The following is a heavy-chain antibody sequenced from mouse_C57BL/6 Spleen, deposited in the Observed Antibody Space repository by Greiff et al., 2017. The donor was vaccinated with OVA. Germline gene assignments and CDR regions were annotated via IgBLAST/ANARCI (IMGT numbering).Heavy chain of an antibody. CDR3: ARSHSNYGYFDV. D-gene: IGHD2-5*01. CDR2: IDTSDSET. J-gene: IGHJ1*03. V-gene: IGHV1-52*01. CDR1: GYTFTSYW. Sequence: VQLQQPGAELVRPGSSVKLSCKASGYTFTSYWMHWVKQRPIQGLEWIGNIDTSDSETHYNQKFKDKATLTVDKSASTAYMQLSSLTSEDSAVYYCARSHSNYGYFDVWGTGTTVTVSS.